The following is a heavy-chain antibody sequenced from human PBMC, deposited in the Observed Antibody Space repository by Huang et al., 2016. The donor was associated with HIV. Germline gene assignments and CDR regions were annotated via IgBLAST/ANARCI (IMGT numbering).Heavy chain of an antibody. CDR2: VFNTGGN. V-gene: IGHV4-59*08. Sequence: QVQLQESGPGLVKPSETLSLTCSVSGDSMRRQYWSWLRQPPGKGLQWIGTVFNTGGNNYNPSFQTRVTMSLDTSRSQFSLTLKAVTPADTAVYYCAQEKSFGNWANNWFDPWGQGTLVAVSS. CDR1: GDSMRRQY. CDR3: AQEKSFGNWANNWFDP. J-gene: IGHJ5*02. D-gene: IGHD3-16*01.